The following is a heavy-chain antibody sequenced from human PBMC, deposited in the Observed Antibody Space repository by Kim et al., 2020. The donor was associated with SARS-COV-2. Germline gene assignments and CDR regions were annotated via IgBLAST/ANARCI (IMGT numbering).Heavy chain of an antibody. D-gene: IGHD6-19*01. Sequence: ASVKVSCKASGYTFTGYYMHWVRQAPGQGLEWMGRINPNSGGTNYAQKFQGRVTMTRDTSISTAYMELSRLRSDDTAVYYCARGAPREQWLVRLGSGVMCDPWGQGTLVTVSS. CDR3: ARGAPREQWLVRLGSGVMCDP. J-gene: IGHJ5*02. CDR2: INPNSGGT. V-gene: IGHV1-2*06. CDR1: GYTFTGYY.